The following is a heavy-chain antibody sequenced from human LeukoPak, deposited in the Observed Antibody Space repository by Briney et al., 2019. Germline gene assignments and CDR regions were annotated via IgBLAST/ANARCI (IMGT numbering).Heavy chain of an antibody. Sequence: SETLSLTCTVSGVSISSGGYYWSWIRQHPGKGLEWIGYIFYSGSTYYNPSLKSRVTISVDTSKNQFSLKLSSVTAEDTAVYYCARAGGVWLEFDYWGQGTLVTVSS. J-gene: IGHJ4*02. CDR1: GVSISSGGYY. D-gene: IGHD2-8*02. CDR3: ARAGGVWLEFDY. V-gene: IGHV4-31*03. CDR2: IFYSGST.